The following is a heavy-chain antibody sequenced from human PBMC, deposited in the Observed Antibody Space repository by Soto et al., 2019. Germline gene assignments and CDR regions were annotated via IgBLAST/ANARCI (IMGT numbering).Heavy chain of an antibody. J-gene: IGHJ6*03. Sequence: SETLSLTCTVSGGSISSGGYYWSWIRQHPGKGLEWIGYIYYSGSTYYNPSLKSRVTISVDTSKNQFSLKLSSVTAADTACYYCARCSPLPDIVATITKYYYYMDVWGKGTTVTVSS. CDR2: IYYSGST. D-gene: IGHD5-12*01. CDR3: ARCSPLPDIVATITKYYYYMDV. V-gene: IGHV4-31*03. CDR1: GGSISSGGYY.